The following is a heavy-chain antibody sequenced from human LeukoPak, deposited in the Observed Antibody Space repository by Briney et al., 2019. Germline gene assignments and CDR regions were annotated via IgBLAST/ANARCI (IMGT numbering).Heavy chain of an antibody. J-gene: IGHJ6*02. CDR1: GYSFTSYW. V-gene: IGHV5-51*01. CDR2: IYPDDSDT. D-gene: IGHD3-10*01. CDR3: ARGAYGSGSPYNYYGMDV. Sequence: GESLKTSCKGSGYSFTSYWIGWVRQMPGKGLEWMGIIYPDDSDTIYSPSFEGQVTISADKSISTAYLQWSSLKASDTAMYYCARGAYGSGSPYNYYGMDVWGQGTTVTVSS.